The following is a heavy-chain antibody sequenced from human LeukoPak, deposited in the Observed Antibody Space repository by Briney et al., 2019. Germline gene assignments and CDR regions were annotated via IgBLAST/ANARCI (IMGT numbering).Heavy chain of an antibody. CDR2: ISSSSSTI. J-gene: IGHJ6*03. CDR3: AREEGIVVVPAAIGVEYYYYYMDV. V-gene: IGHV3-48*01. D-gene: IGHD2-2*01. CDR1: GFTFSSYS. Sequence: GGSLRLSCAVSGFTFSSYSMNWVRQAPGKGLEWVSYISSSSSTIYYADSVKGRFTISRDNAKNSLYLQMNSLRAEDTAVYYCAREEGIVVVPAAIGVEYYYYYMDVWGKGTTVTVSS.